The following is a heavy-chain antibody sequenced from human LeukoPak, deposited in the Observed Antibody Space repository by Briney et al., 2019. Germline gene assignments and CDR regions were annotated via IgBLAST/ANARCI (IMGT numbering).Heavy chain of an antibody. CDR1: GYTFTSYG. CDR3: AGAFQSLGGLSLPDY. V-gene: IGHV1-18*01. J-gene: IGHJ4*02. D-gene: IGHD3-16*02. Sequence: ASVKVSCKASGYTFTSYGISWVRQAPGQGLEWMGWISAYNGNTNYAQKLQGRVTMTTDTSTSTAYMELRSLRSDDTAVYYCAGAFQSLGGLSLPDYWGQGTLVTVSS. CDR2: ISAYNGNT.